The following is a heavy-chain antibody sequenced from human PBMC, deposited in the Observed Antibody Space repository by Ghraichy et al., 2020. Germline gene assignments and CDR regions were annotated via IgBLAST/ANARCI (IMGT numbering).Heavy chain of an antibody. V-gene: IGHV5-51*01. D-gene: IGHD3-3*01. Sequence: GESLNISCKGSGYTFSTYWIGWVRQMPGKGLEWMGIIYPGDSETRYSPAFQGQVTISADKSISTAYLQWRSLKASDTAMYFCVRSAGLHFLVWLFSHFDYWGQGTLVSVSS. J-gene: IGHJ4*02. CDR1: GYTFSTYW. CDR3: VRSAGLHFLVWLFSHFDY. CDR2: IYPGDSET.